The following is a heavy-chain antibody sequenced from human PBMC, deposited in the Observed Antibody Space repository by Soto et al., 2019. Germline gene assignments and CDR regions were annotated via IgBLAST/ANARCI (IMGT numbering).Heavy chain of an antibody. Sequence: SETLSLTCTVSGGSISSSSYYWGWIRQPPGKGLEWIGSIYYRGSTYSYPSLKSRVTISVDTSKNQFSLKLSSVTAADTAVYYCARHSLQRDAFDIWGQGTMVTVSS. CDR2: IYYRGST. J-gene: IGHJ3*02. V-gene: IGHV4-39*01. CDR3: ARHSLQRDAFDI. CDR1: GGSISSSSYY.